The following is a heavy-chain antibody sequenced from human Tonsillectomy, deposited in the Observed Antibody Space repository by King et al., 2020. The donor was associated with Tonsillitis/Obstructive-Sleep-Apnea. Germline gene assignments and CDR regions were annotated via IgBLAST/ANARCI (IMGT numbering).Heavy chain of an antibody. CDR2: IYYSGST. J-gene: IGHJ4*02. CDR1: GGSISSYY. V-gene: IGHV4-59*01. Sequence: QLQESGPGLVKPSETLSLTCTVSGGSISSYYWSWIRQPPGKRLEWIGYIYYSGSTNYNPSLKSRVTISVDTSKNQFSLKLSSVTAADTAVYYCARVLGYCSSTSCYVGGFDYWGQGTLVTVSS. CDR3: ARVLGYCSSTSCYVGGFDY. D-gene: IGHD2-2*01.